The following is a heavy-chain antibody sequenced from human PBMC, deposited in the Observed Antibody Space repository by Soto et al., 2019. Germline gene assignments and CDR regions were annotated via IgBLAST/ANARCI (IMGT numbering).Heavy chain of an antibody. D-gene: IGHD6-13*01. V-gene: IGHV3-30-3*01. Sequence: QVQLVESGGGVVQPGRSLRLSCVASGFTFSGYAMHWVRQAPGKGLEWVAVISYDGSNKYYADSVKGRFTISRDNSKNTLYLQMNSLRTEDTSVYYCARAVSSSWGFDYWGQGTLVTVSS. CDR2: ISYDGSNK. CDR3: ARAVSSSWGFDY. J-gene: IGHJ4*02. CDR1: GFTFSGYA.